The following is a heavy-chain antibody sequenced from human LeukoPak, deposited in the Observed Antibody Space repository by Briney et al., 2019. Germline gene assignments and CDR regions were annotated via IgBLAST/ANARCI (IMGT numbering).Heavy chain of an antibody. CDR3: AGSLGYCTSNVCYLKY. J-gene: IGHJ4*02. CDR1: GGSISSYY. Sequence: SEALSLTCTVSGGSISSYYWSWLRQPLGKGLEWIGYIYYSGSTNYNPSLKRRVTISIDTSKNQFSLQLNSVTAADTAVYYCAGSLGYCTSNVCYLKYWGQGTLVTVSS. D-gene: IGHD2-8*01. V-gene: IGHV4-59*01. CDR2: IYYSGST.